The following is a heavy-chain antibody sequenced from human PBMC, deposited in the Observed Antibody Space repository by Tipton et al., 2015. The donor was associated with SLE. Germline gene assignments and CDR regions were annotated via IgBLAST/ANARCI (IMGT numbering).Heavy chain of an antibody. D-gene: IGHD3-22*01. CDR2: IYHSGST. V-gene: IGHV4-38-2*02. Sequence: TLSLTCAVSGYSISSGYYWGWIRQPPGKGLGWIGSIYHSGSTYYNPSLKSRVTISVDTSKNQFSLKLSSVTAADTAVYYCARDPCYYDSSGYCGGDYWGQGTLVTVSS. CDR3: ARDPCYYDSSGYCGGDY. CDR1: GYSISSGYY. J-gene: IGHJ4*02.